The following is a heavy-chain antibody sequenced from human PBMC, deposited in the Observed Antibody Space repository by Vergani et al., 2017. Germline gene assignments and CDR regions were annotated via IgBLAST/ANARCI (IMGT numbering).Heavy chain of an antibody. D-gene: IGHD4-17*01. CDR1: GYTFTGYY. V-gene: IGHV1-2*02. J-gene: IGHJ4*02. Sequence: QVQLVQSGAEVKKPGASVKVSCKASGYTFTGYYMHWVRQAPGQGLEWMGWINPNSGVTNYAQKFQGRVTMTRDTSISTAYMELSRLRSDDTAVYYCARATVTQRTENLDYWGQGTLVTVSS. CDR2: INPNSGVT. CDR3: ARATVTQRTENLDY.